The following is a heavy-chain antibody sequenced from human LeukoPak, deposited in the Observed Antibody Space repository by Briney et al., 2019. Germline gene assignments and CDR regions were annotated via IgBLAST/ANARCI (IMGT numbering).Heavy chain of an antibody. CDR1: GFTFSSYA. Sequence: GGSLRLSCAASGFTFSSYAMSWVRQAPGKGLEWVSAISGSGGSTYYADSVKDRFTISRDNSKNTLYLQMNSLRAEDTAVYYCAKDSHSNYEVSWGQGTLVTVSS. CDR3: AKDSHSNYEVS. CDR2: ISGSGGST. V-gene: IGHV3-23*01. D-gene: IGHD4-11*01. J-gene: IGHJ4*02.